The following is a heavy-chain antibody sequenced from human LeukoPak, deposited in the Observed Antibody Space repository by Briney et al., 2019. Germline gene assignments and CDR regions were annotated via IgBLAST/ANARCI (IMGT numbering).Heavy chain of an antibody. CDR3: AKDRYSSSWRHFDY. D-gene: IGHD6-13*01. CDR2: ISWNSGSI. CDR1: GFTFSNSW. J-gene: IGHJ4*02. Sequence: GGSLRLSCAASGFTFSNSWMSWVRQAPGKGLEWVSGISWNSGSIGYADSVKGRFTISRDNAKNSLYLQMNSLRAEDTALYYCAKDRYSSSWRHFDYWGQGTLVTVSS. V-gene: IGHV3-9*01.